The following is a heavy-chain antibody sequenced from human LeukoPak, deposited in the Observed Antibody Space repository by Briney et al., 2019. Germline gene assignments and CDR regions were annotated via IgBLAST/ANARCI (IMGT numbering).Heavy chain of an antibody. D-gene: IGHD6-13*01. J-gene: IGHJ4*02. CDR3: AGGVRAAASDY. CDR1: GGSISSGSYY. V-gene: IGHV4-61*02. CDR2: IYTSGST. Sequence: SETLSLTCTVSGGSISSGSYYWSWIRQPAGKGLEWIGRIYTSGSTNYNPSLKSRVTISVDTSKNQFSLKLSSVTAADTAVYYCAGGVRAAASDYWGQGTLVTVSS.